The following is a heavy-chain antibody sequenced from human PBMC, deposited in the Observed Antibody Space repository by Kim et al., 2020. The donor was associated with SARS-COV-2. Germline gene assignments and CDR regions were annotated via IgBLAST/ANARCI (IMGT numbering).Heavy chain of an antibody. D-gene: IGHD4-17*01. CDR2: ISPDGTKQ. CDR3: ATDYGDSSTFDL. Sequence: GGSLRLSCAGSGFTFSDYEIHWVRQAPGKGLDWVGIISPDGTKQFYGDSVKGRFTISRDNSKNMVYLQINSLRGADTGVYFCATDYGDSSTFDLWGQGTLVTVSS. V-gene: IGHV3-30-3*01. J-gene: IGHJ4*02. CDR1: GFTFSDYE.